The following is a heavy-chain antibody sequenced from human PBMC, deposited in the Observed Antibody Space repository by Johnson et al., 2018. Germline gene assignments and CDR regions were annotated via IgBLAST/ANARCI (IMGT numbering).Heavy chain of an antibody. V-gene: IGHV3-7*01. D-gene: IGHD7-27*01. Sequence: VQLVQSGGGFVQPGGSLRLSCAASGFTFSSYWMSWARQAPGKGLEWVANINQDETKKYYVDSVNGRFTIARDNAKNSLYLQMNSLRAEDTAVYYCARPHWEDNIWGQGTMVTVSS. CDR1: GFTFSSYW. CDR3: ARPHWEDNI. J-gene: IGHJ3*02. CDR2: INQDETKK.